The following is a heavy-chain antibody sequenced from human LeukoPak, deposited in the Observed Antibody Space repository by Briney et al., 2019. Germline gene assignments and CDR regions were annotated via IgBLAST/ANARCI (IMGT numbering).Heavy chain of an antibody. Sequence: PGRSLRLSCEASGFTFSSFSSYGMHWVRQPPGKGLEWVAVISYDGSNKKYADSVKGRFTISRDNSKNTLYLQMNSLRAEDTAVYYCAKDQAPRNPYYGDYDWFDTWGQGTLVTVSS. CDR3: AKDQAPRNPYYGDYDWFDT. D-gene: IGHD4-17*01. J-gene: IGHJ5*02. V-gene: IGHV3-30*18. CDR1: GFTFSSFSSYG. CDR2: ISYDGSNK.